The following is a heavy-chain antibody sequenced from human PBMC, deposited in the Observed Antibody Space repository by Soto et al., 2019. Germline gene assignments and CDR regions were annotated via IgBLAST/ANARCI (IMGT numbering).Heavy chain of an antibody. CDR3: ASSFSQPEHCSSTSCYTGRDYYYYGMDV. D-gene: IGHD2-2*02. J-gene: IGHJ6*02. CDR1: GYSFTSYW. V-gene: IGHV5-10-1*01. CDR2: IDPSDSYT. Sequence: PGESLKISCKGSGYSFTSYWISWVRQMPGKGLEWMGRIDPSDSYTNYSPSFQGNVTISADKSISTAYLQWSSLKASDTAMYYCASSFSQPEHCSSTSCYTGRDYYYYGMDVWGQGTMVTVSS.